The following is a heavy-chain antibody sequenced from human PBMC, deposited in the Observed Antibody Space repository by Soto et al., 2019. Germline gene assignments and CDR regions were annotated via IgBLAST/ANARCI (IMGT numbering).Heavy chain of an antibody. Sequence: PGGSLRLSCAASGFTFSASAMHWVRQASGKGLEWVGRIRSKGNNYATAYAESVKGRFTISRDDSKKMAYLQMSSLKTEDTAVYYCTKVPNWDPSLGYYYAMDVWGQGTTVTV. CDR3: TKVPNWDPSLGYYYAMDV. V-gene: IGHV3-73*01. CDR2: IRSKGNNYAT. CDR1: GFTFSASA. D-gene: IGHD7-27*01. J-gene: IGHJ6*02.